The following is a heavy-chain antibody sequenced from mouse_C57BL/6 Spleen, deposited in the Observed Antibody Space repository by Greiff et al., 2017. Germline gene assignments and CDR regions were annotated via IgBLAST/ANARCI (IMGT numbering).Heavy chain of an antibody. D-gene: IGHD2-4*01. V-gene: IGHV1-19*01. CDR3: ARYYDYDGGAWFAY. CDR1: GYTFTDYY. CDR2: INPYNGGT. J-gene: IGHJ3*01. Sequence: EVKLQQSGPVLVKPGASVKMSCKASGYTFTDYYMNWVKQSHGKSLEWIGVINPYNGGTSYNQKFKGKATLTVDKSSSTAYMELNSLTSEDSAVYYCARYYDYDGGAWFAYWGQGTLVTVSA.